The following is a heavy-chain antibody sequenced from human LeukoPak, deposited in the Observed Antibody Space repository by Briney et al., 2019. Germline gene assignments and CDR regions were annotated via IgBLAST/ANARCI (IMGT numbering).Heavy chain of an antibody. CDR3: ARFRFLRGVITNFDY. Sequence: SETLSLTCTVSGYAITSGGFSWNWIRQPPGKGLEWIGCIYDRGPAYYNPSLKSRVTISVDTSKNQFSLKLSSVAAADTAVYYCARFRFLRGVITNFDYWGQGTLVTVSS. V-gene: IGHV4-30-2*05. CDR1: GYAITSGGFS. J-gene: IGHJ4*02. D-gene: IGHD3-10*01. CDR2: IYDRGPA.